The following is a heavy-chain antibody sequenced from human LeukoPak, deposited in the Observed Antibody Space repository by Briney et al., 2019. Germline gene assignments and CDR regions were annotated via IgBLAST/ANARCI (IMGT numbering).Heavy chain of an antibody. D-gene: IGHD6-6*01. CDR1: GFTFSADW. CDR2: IKVDGSEK. Sequence: GGSLRLSCAVSGFTFSADWMIWRPQAPGKGLGWVANIKVDGSEKYYVDSVKGGFTLSRDNSNNSLYLQMNSLRAEDTGVYYCARDNVRLFAYWGRGTLVTVSS. CDR3: ARDNVRLFAY. J-gene: IGHJ4*02. V-gene: IGHV3-7*01.